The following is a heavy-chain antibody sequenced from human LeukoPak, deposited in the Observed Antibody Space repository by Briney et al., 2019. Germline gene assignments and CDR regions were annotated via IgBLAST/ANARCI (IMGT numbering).Heavy chain of an antibody. J-gene: IGHJ4*02. CDR1: GFSVNNNY. V-gene: IGHV3-66*01. CDR3: ARGELSYTSSPYFDY. CDR2: IYSGDTT. Sequence: GGSLRLSCTASGFSVNNNYISWVRQAPGRGLEWVSVIYSGDTTFYADSVKGRFTISRDNAKNSLYLQMNSLRAEDTAVYYCARGELSYTSSPYFDYWGQGTLVTVSS. D-gene: IGHD6-6*01.